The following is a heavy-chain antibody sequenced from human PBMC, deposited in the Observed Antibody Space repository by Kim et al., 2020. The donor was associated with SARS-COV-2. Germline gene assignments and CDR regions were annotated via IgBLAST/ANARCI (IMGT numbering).Heavy chain of an antibody. Sequence: GGSLRLSCAASGFTFSSYDMHWVRQATGKGLEWVSAIGTAGDPYYPGSVKGRFTISRENAKNSLYLQMNSLRAGDTAVYYCASGSHTGQNFGPIYYDSSGPPFYFAYWGQGTLVTVSS. D-gene: IGHD3-22*01. J-gene: IGHJ4*02. CDR1: GFTFSSYD. CDR3: ASGSHTGQNFGPIYYDSSGPPFYFAY. V-gene: IGHV3-13*05. CDR2: IGTAGDP.